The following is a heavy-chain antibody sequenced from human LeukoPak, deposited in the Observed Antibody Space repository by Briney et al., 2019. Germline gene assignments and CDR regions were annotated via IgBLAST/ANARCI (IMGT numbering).Heavy chain of an antibody. J-gene: IGHJ4*02. D-gene: IGHD4-17*01. CDR2: IYRDGSTT. CDR1: GFGFSRYW. CDR3: ARSDLYGDYPPGKY. V-gene: IGHV3-74*01. Sequence: GESLRLSCAASGFGFSRYWMHWVRQAPGTGLKWVSRIYRDGSTTDYADSVKGRFSISRDNSKNTLYLDMNSLRAEDTAVYYCARSDLYGDYPPGKYWGQGTLVTVSS.